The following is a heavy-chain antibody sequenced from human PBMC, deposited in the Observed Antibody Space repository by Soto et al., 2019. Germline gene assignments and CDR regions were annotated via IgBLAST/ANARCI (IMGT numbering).Heavy chain of an antibody. Sequence: SETLSLTCAVSGGSISSSNWWSWVRQPPGKGLEWIGEIYHSGSTNYNPSLKSRVTISVDTSKNQFSLKLSSVTAADTAVYYCARSLVPAAMRNWFDPWGQGTLVTVS. J-gene: IGHJ5*02. CDR2: IYHSGST. V-gene: IGHV4-4*02. CDR3: ARSLVPAAMRNWFDP. D-gene: IGHD2-2*01. CDR1: GGSISSSNW.